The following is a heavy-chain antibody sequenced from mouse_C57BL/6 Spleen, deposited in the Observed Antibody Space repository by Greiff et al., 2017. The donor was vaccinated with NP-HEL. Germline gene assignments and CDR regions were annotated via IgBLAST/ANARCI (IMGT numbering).Heavy chain of an antibody. CDR3: TRSRITTVVAPDYYAMDY. V-gene: IGHV1-15*01. Sequence: QVQLQQSGAELVRPGASVTLSCKASGYTFTDYEMHWVKQTPVHGLEWIGAIDPETGGTAYTQKFKGKAILTADKSSSTAYMGLRSLTSEDSAVYYWTRSRITTVVAPDYYAMDYWGQGTSVTVSS. J-gene: IGHJ4*01. D-gene: IGHD1-1*01. CDR2: IDPETGGT. CDR1: GYTFTDYE.